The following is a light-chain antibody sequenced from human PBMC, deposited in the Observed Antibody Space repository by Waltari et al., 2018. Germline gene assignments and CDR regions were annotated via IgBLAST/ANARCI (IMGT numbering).Light chain of an antibody. V-gene: IGKV3-20*01. CDR2: GAS. J-gene: IGKJ3*01. CDR3: QQFGSSPPHIT. CDR1: QTVSSIY. Sequence: EIVLTQPPGTLSLSPGESATLSCRASQTVSSIYLAWYQQKPGQAPRLLIYGASSRATGIPDRFSGSGSGTDFTLTISRLEPEDFAVYYCQQFGSSPPHITFGPGTKVDIK.